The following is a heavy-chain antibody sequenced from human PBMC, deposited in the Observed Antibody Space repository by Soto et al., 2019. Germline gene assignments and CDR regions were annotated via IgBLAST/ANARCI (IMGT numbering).Heavy chain of an antibody. D-gene: IGHD4-17*01. Sequence: GGSVKGSLQGSWYTLTQYDIKWGRQATGQGLEWMGWMNPNSGNTGYAQKFQGRVTMTRNTSISTAYMELSSLRSEDTAVYYCARLAYGDEYYFDYWGQGTLVTVSS. CDR2: MNPNSGNT. J-gene: IGHJ4*02. CDR3: ARLAYGDEYYFDY. CDR1: WYTLTQYD. V-gene: IGHV1-8*01.